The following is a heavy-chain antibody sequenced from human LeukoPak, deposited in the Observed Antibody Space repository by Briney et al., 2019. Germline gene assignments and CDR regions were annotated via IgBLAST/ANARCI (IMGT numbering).Heavy chain of an antibody. CDR2: ISGSGGNT. CDR1: GFTFSSYA. D-gene: IGHD1-14*01. V-gene: IGHV3-23*01. CDR3: ARDLTGAGLDY. Sequence: PGGSLRLSCAASGFTFSSYAMSWVRQAPGKGLEWVSGISGSGGNTYYADSVKGRFTISRDNSKNTLYLQMNSLRAEDTAIYYCARDLTGAGLDYWGQGILVTVSS. J-gene: IGHJ4*02.